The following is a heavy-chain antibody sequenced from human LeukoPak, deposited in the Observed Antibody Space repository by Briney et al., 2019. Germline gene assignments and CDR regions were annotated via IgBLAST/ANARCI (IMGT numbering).Heavy chain of an antibody. CDR2: IYYSGST. CDR1: GGSISSYY. D-gene: IGHD6-13*01. Sequence: PSETLSLTCTVSGGSISSYYWSWIRQPPGKGLEWIGYIYYSGSTNYNPSLKSRVTISVDTSKNQFSLKLSSVTAADTAVYYCARLSSSSWPTYYFDYGGQGTLVTVS. V-gene: IGHV4-59*08. J-gene: IGHJ4*02. CDR3: ARLSSSSWPTYYFDY.